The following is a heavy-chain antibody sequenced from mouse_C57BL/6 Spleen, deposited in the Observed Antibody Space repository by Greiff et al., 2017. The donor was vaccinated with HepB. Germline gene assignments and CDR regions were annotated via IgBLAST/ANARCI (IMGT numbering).Heavy chain of an antibody. CDR2: ISSGGSYT. CDR1: GFTFSSYG. V-gene: IGHV5-6*02. Sequence: DVKLVESGGDLVKPGGSLKLSCAASGFTFSSYGMSWVRQTPDKRLEWVATISSGGSYTYYPDSVKGRFTISRDNAKNTLYLQMSSLKSEDTAMYYCARQEITTTGYYAMDYWGQGTSVTVSS. CDR3: ARQEITTTGYYAMDY. D-gene: IGHD2-4*01. J-gene: IGHJ4*01.